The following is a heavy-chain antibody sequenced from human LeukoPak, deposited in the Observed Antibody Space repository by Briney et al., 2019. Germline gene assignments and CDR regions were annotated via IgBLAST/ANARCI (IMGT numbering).Heavy chain of an antibody. CDR1: GFTFSSYA. D-gene: IGHD6-13*01. Sequence: PGGSLRLSCAASGFTFSSYAMNWVRQAPGKGLEWVSPISGSGRSTYYADSVKGRFTISRDNSKNTLFLQMNSLRVEDTAVYYCAKVVDSSSWLFYNAFDIWGQGTMVSVSS. V-gene: IGHV3-23*01. CDR2: ISGSGRST. J-gene: IGHJ3*02. CDR3: AKVVDSSSWLFYNAFDI.